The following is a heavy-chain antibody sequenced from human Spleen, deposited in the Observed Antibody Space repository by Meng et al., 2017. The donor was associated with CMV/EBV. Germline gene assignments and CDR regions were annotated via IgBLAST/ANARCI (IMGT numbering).Heavy chain of an antibody. Sequence: GESLKISCKGSGYSFTSCWIGWVRQMPGKGLEWMGIIYPGDSDTRYSPSFQGQVTISADKSISTAYLQWSSLKASDTAMYYCARGKAGVEMATIFDYWGQGTLVTVSS. CDR2: IYPGDSDT. CDR1: GYSFTSCW. V-gene: IGHV5-51*01. J-gene: IGHJ4*02. CDR3: ARGKAGVEMATIFDY. D-gene: IGHD5-24*01.